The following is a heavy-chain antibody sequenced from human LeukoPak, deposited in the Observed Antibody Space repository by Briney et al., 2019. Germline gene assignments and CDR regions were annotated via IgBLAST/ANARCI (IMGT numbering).Heavy chain of an antibody. CDR1: GGSITNDNYY. J-gene: IGHJ4*02. CDR3: ARLQAGFGEFTFDY. D-gene: IGHD3-10*01. CDR2: IYYSGST. Sequence: QSSETLSLTCTVSGGSITNDNYYWSWIRQPPGKGLERIGYIYYSGSTNYNPPLKSRVTISVDTSKNQFSLKLSSVTAADTAVYYCARLQAGFGEFTFDYWGQGTLVTVSS. V-gene: IGHV4-61*01.